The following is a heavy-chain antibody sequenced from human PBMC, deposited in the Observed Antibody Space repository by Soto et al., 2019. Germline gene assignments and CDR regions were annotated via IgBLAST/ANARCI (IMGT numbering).Heavy chain of an antibody. J-gene: IGHJ6*02. CDR3: ARDSDCHSTSCFFPPHV. V-gene: IGHV3-21*06. CDR2: ISGGGSYI. CDR1: GFTFSDEN. D-gene: IGHD2-2*01. Sequence: TGGSLRLSCSASGFTFSDENMSWVRQVPGKGLEWVSGISGGGSYIFYADSVQGRFSISRDNPKNSLFLEMNSLRVEDTAVYYCARDSDCHSTSCFFPPHVWGQGTTGTVS.